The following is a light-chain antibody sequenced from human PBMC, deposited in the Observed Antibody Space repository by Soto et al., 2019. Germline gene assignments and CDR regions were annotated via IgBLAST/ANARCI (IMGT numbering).Light chain of an antibody. CDR3: QQSYSTPST. CDR1: HSISSS. CDR2: AAS. Sequence: DIEVTQSRSSLSASVGDRVAITCRASHSISSSLNWYQQKPGKAPRLLIYAASSLQRGVPSRFSGSGSGTDFTLTISSLQPEDFATYYCQQSYSTPSTFGQGTNVDIK. J-gene: IGKJ1*01. V-gene: IGKV1-39*01.